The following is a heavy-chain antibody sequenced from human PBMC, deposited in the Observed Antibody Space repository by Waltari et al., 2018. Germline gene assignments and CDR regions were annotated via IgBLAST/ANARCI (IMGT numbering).Heavy chain of an antibody. J-gene: IGHJ3*02. CDR3: ASPVGVRETNDAFHI. D-gene: IGHD3-10*01. Sequence: EVQLVQSGAEVKKPGESLKISCKGSGYSFTNFWIGWVRQMPGEGLEWMGFIYPDDSDTRYSPSFQVQVTISADKSISTSYVQCSSLNASDTAMYYCASPVGVRETNDAFHIWGQWTMVTVSS. V-gene: IGHV5-51*01. CDR2: IYPDDSDT. CDR1: GYSFTNFW.